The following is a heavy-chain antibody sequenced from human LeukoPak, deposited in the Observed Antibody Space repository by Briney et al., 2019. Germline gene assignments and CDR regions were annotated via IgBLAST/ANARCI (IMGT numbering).Heavy chain of an antibody. J-gene: IGHJ4*02. CDR1: GFTFTSSA. CDR2: IVVGSGNT. CDR3: AAGKRGYSGYDG. V-gene: IGHV1-58*02. D-gene: IGHD5-12*01. Sequence: TSVKVSCKASGFTFTSSAMQWVRQARGQRLEWIGWIVVGSGNTNHAQKFQERVTITRDMSTSTAYMELSSLRSEDTAVYYCAAGKRGYSGYDGWGQGTLVTVSS.